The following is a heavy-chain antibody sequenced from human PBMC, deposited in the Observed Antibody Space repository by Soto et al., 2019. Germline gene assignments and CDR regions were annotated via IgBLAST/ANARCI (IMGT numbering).Heavy chain of an antibody. V-gene: IGHV3-23*01. J-gene: IGHJ4*02. Sequence: PGGSLRLSCAACGFTFSSYAMSWVRQAPGKGLEWVSAISGSGGSTYYADSVKGRFTISRDNSKNTLYLQMNSLRAEDTAVYYCAKSLNPYDSSGSDYWGQGTLVTVSS. CDR2: ISGSGGST. CDR1: GFTFSSYA. CDR3: AKSLNPYDSSGSDY. D-gene: IGHD3-22*01.